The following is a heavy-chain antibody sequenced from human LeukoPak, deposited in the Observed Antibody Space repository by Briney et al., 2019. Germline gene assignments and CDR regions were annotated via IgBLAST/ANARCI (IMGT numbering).Heavy chain of an antibody. CDR2: TSYDGSNK. CDR1: GFTFSSYA. V-gene: IGHV3-30-3*01. CDR3: ARDLVVVVVAAIGDYYYYGMDV. D-gene: IGHD2-15*01. J-gene: IGHJ6*02. Sequence: GGSLRLSCAASGFTFSSYAMHWVRQAPGKGLEWVAVTSYDGSNKYYADSVKGRFTISRDNSKNTLYLQMNSLRAEDTAVYYCARDLVVVVVAAIGDYYYYGMDVWGQGTTVTVSS.